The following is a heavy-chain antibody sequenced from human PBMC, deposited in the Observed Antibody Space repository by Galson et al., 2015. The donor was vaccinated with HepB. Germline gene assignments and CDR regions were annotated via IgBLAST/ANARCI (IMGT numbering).Heavy chain of an antibody. Sequence: SLRLSCAASGFTFSSYGMHWVRQAPGKGLEWVAVIWYDGSNKYYADSVKGRFTISRDNSKNTLYLQMNSLRAEDTAVYYCARDGLLRRPFLETPNWFDPWGQGTLVTVSS. CDR1: GFTFSSYG. J-gene: IGHJ5*02. CDR2: IWYDGSNK. V-gene: IGHV3-33*01. D-gene: IGHD3-3*01. CDR3: ARDGLLRRPFLETPNWFDP.